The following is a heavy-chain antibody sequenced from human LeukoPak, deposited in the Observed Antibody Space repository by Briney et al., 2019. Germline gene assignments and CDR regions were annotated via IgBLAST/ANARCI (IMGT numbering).Heavy chain of an antibody. Sequence: TGGSLRLSCAASGFTFSSYAMSWVRQAPGKGLEWVSAISGSGGSTYYADSVKGRFTISRDNSKNTLYLQMNSLRAEDTAVYYCAKPKRPMIVVVITVDWGQGTLVTVSS. CDR1: GFTFSSYA. D-gene: IGHD3-22*01. CDR2: ISGSGGST. V-gene: IGHV3-23*01. J-gene: IGHJ4*02. CDR3: AKPKRPMIVVVITVD.